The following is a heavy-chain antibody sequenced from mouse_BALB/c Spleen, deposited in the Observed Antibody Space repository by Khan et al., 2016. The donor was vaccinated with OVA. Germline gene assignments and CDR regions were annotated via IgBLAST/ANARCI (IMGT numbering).Heavy chain of an antibody. J-gene: IGHJ3*01. CDR1: GFTFSTYG. D-gene: IGHD1-1*01. V-gene: IGHV5-6*01. CDR3: ARVAYYYDREGFAY. CDR2: VSTGGGYT. Sequence: EVELVESGGDLVKPGGSLKLSCAASGFTFSTYGMSWVRQTPDKRLEWVATVSTGGGYTYYPDSVKGRFTISRDNAKNTLYLQMSSLKSEDTAMFYGARVAYYYDREGFAYWGQGALGTVCA.